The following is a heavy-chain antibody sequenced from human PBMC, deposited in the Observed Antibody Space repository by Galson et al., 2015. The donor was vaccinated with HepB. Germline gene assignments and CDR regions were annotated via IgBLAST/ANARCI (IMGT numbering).Heavy chain of an antibody. V-gene: IGHV3-9*01. D-gene: IGHD2-15*01. CDR2: ISWSSGSI. CDR1: GFTFDDYA. CDR3: AKDRGYSGRDAFDI. J-gene: IGHJ3*02. Sequence: SLRLSCAASGFTFDDYAMHWVRQAPGKGLEWVSGISWSSGSIGYADSVKGRFTISRDNAENSLYLQMNSLRTEDTALYYCAKDRGYSGRDAFDIWGQGTMVTVSS.